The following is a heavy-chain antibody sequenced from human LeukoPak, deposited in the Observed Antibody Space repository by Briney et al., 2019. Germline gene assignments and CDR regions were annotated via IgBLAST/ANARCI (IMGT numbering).Heavy chain of an antibody. Sequence: ASVKVSCKASGYTFTSYDINWVRQATGQGLEWMGWMNPNSGNTGYAQKSQGRVTMTRHTSISTAYMELSSLRSEDTAVYYCAVAAAAYDAFDIWGQGTTVTVSS. CDR1: GYTFTSYD. CDR2: MNPNSGNT. D-gene: IGHD6-13*01. J-gene: IGHJ3*02. CDR3: AVAAAAYDAFDI. V-gene: IGHV1-8*01.